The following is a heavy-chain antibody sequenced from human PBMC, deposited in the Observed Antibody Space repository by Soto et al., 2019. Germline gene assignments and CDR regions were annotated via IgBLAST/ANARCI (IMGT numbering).Heavy chain of an antibody. D-gene: IGHD5-12*01. CDR3: ARDLHLGSGYEYYYYGMDV. Sequence: QVQLVQSGAEVKKPGASVKVSCKASGYTFTSYGISWVRQAPGQGLEWMGWISAYNGNTNYAQKLQGRVTMTTDTATSTAYMGLRGRRSDDTAVYYCARDLHLGSGYEYYYYGMDVWGQGTTVTVSS. V-gene: IGHV1-18*01. J-gene: IGHJ6*02. CDR2: ISAYNGNT. CDR1: GYTFTSYG.